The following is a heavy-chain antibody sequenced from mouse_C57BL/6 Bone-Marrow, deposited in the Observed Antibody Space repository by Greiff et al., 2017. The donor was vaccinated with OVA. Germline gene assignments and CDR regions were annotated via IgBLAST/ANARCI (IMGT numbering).Heavy chain of an antibody. CDR3: ARSPYYYGSSYWYFDV. D-gene: IGHD1-1*01. V-gene: IGHV1-63*01. CDR2: IYPGGGYT. Sequence: VQVVESGAELVRPGTSVKMSCKASGYTFTNYWIGWAKQRPGHGLEWIGDIYPGGGYTNYNEKFKGKATLTADKSSSTAYMQFSSLTSEDSAIYYCARSPYYYGSSYWYFDVWGTGTTVTVSS. CDR1: GYTFTNYW. J-gene: IGHJ1*03.